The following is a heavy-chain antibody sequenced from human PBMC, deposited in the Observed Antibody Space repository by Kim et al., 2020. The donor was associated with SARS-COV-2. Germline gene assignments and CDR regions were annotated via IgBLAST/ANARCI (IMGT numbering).Heavy chain of an antibody. CDR3: AGGDFGPHRFYY. D-gene: IGHD3-3*01. J-gene: IGHJ4*02. Sequence: NYNPSLKSRVTISVDMSKSHFSLKLGSVTAADTAVYYCAGGDFGPHRFYYWGQGTLVTVSS. V-gene: IGHV4-61*03.